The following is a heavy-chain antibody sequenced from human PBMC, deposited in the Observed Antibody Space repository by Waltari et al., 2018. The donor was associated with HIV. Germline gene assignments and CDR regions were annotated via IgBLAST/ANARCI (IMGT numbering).Heavy chain of an antibody. CDR3: ARVGMKYFDL. V-gene: IGHV1-2*04. J-gene: IGHJ2*01. Sequence: QVELVQPEAEVGKPGASVKVSCEAYGYIFTDNFIHWVRQAPGQGLEWMGWIKTRSVGTKVAQKFQGWVTMNMDMSTTTAYMELRRLTDDDTAIYYCARVGMKYFDLWGRGTLVTVSS. CDR1: GYIFTDNF. CDR2: IKTRSVGT. D-gene: IGHD7-27*01.